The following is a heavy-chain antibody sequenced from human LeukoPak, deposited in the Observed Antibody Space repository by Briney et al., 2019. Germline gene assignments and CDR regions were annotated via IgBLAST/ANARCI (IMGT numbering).Heavy chain of an antibody. D-gene: IGHD2-15*01. CDR2: INPSDGAT. CDR3: ARSGALVVDWFDP. J-gene: IGHJ5*02. CDR1: AYTFTMYY. Sequence: VASVKVSCKASAYTFTMYYIHWVRQAPGQGLEWMGMINPSDGATTYAQRFQGRVTVTRDMSTTTVYMDLRSLRSEDTAVYFCARSGALVVDWFDPWGQGTLVTVSS. V-gene: IGHV1-46*01.